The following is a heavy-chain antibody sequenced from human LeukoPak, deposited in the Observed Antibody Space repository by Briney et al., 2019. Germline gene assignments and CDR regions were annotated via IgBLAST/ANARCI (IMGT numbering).Heavy chain of an antibody. Sequence: GGSLRLSCAASGFTFSSYAMSWVRQAPGKGLEWVSAISGSGGSTYYADSVKGRFTISRDNATNSLYLQMNSLRAEDTALYYCARGGGSFYGYFDYWGQGTLVTVSS. CDR2: ISGSGGST. V-gene: IGHV3-23*01. CDR1: GFTFSSYA. D-gene: IGHD1-26*01. J-gene: IGHJ4*02. CDR3: ARGGGSFYGYFDY.